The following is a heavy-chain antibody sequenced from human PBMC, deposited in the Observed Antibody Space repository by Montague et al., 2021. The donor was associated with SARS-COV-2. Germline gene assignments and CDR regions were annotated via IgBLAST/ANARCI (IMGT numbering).Heavy chain of an antibody. CDR1: GGSISGYY. V-gene: IGHV4-4*07. CDR3: TRDRGIAAADNYYYGMDV. D-gene: IGHD6-13*01. CDR2: VSDSGRT. J-gene: IGHJ6*02. Sequence: SETLSLTCTVSGGSISGYYWSWFRQSAGKGLEWIGRVSDSGRTIYNPSLKSRVTISVDTSKNQFFLNLRSMVAADTAIYYCTRDRGIAAADNYYYGMDVWGPGTTVTVSS.